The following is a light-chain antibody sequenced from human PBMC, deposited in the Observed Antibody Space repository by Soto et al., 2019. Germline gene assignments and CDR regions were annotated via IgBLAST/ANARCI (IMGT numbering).Light chain of an antibody. J-gene: IGKJ5*01. Sequence: EIVMTQSPATLSVSPGERATLSCRASQSISSNLAWYQQKLGQAPRLLIYRASTRATGIPARFSGSGSGTEFTLTISSLQSEDFAVYYCQQYNNWPPTFGQGTRLEIK. CDR2: RAS. V-gene: IGKV3-15*01. CDR1: QSISSN. CDR3: QQYNNWPPT.